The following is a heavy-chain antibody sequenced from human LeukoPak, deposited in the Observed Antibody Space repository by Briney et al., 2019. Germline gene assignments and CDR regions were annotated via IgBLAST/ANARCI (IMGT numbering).Heavy chain of an antibody. CDR1: GFTFSSYA. CDR3: AKNSREWIYFDY. D-gene: IGHD2/OR15-2a*01. V-gene: IGHV3-23*01. CDR2: ISGSGGST. J-gene: IGHJ4*02. Sequence: PGGSLRLSCAASGFTFSSYAMSWVRQAPGKGLDWVSAISGSGGSTYYADSVKGRFTISRDNSKNTLYLQMNSLRAEDTAVYYCAKNSREWIYFDYWGQGTLVTVSS.